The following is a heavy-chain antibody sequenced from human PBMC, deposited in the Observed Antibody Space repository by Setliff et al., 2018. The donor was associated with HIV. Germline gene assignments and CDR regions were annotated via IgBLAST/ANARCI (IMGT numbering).Heavy chain of an antibody. V-gene: IGHV2-5*02. Sequence: ESGPTLVNPPQTLTLTCTFSGFSLAATGVGVGWVRQPPGEGLEWLALIYWDDDVRYNPSLDSRLTITKDTPKNQVVLTMSNMDPVDTATYFCTHFTYYRDVYFDSWGQGTLVTVS. CDR1: GFSLAATGVG. J-gene: IGHJ4*01. CDR2: IYWDDDV. D-gene: IGHD3-22*01. CDR3: THFTYYRDVYFDS.